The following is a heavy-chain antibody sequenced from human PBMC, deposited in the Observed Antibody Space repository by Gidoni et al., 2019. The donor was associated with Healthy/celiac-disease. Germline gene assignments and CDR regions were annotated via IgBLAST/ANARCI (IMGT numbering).Heavy chain of an antibody. CDR3: YGSGRRYYYGMDV. Sequence: QLQLQESGPGLVKPSETLSLTCTVSGGSISSSSYYWGWIRQPPGKGLEWIGSIYYSGSTYYNPSLKSRVTISVDTSKNQFSLKLSSVTAADTAVYYCYGSGRRYYYGMDVWGQGTTVTVSS. D-gene: IGHD3-10*01. V-gene: IGHV4-39*01. CDR2: IYYSGST. CDR1: GGSISSSSYY. J-gene: IGHJ6*02.